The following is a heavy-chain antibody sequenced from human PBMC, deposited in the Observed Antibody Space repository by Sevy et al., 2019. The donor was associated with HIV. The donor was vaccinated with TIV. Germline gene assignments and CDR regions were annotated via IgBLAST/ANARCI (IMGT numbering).Heavy chain of an antibody. J-gene: IGHJ4*02. CDR1: GFPFSTYT. CDR3: ARAAYYCSTTSCYIDY. Sequence: GGSLRLSCAASGFPFSTYTMNWVRRAPGKGLEWVSSLSSSSSYIYYADSVKGRFTISRDNAKNSLYLQMNSLRVEDTAVYYCARAAYYCSTTSCYIDYWGQGTLVTVSS. D-gene: IGHD2-2*02. V-gene: IGHV3-21*01. CDR2: LSSSSSYI.